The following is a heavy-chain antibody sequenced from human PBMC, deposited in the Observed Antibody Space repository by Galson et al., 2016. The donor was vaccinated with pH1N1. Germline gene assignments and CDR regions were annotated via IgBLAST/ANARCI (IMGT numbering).Heavy chain of an antibody. CDR2: ISKDGNNV. D-gene: IGHD4-11*01. CDR1: GFTLSCCA. Sequence: SLRLSCAASGFTLSCCAMHWVRQAPGKGLERVALISKDGNNVYYADSVKGRFTISRDSSNNTLYLQMNILRTEETAIYYCARSRDFSFDYWGQGALVTVAS. CDR3: ARSRDFSFDY. J-gene: IGHJ4*02. V-gene: IGHV3-30*04.